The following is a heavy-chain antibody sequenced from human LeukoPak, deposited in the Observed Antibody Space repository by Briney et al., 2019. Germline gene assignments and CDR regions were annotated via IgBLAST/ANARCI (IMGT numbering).Heavy chain of an antibody. Sequence: GGSLRLSCAASGFTFSSYSMNWARLAPGKGLEWVSSISSSSSYIYYADSVKGRFTISRDNAKNSLYLQMNSLRAEDTAVYYCARTFGELFDYYGMDVWGKGTTVTVSS. CDR2: ISSSSSYI. CDR1: GFTFSSYS. CDR3: ARTFGELFDYYGMDV. D-gene: IGHD3-10*01. J-gene: IGHJ6*04. V-gene: IGHV3-21*01.